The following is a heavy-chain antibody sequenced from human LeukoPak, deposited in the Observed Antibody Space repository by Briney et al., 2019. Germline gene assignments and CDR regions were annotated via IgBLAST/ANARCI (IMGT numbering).Heavy chain of an antibody. Sequence: GGSLRLSCAASGFTFSSYSMNWVRQAPGRGLEWVSSISSSSSYIYYADSVKGRFTISRDNAKNSLYLQMNSLRAEDTAVYYCSRTYCSSTNCRSLYYFDYWGQGTLVTVSS. CDR2: ISSSSSYI. CDR1: GFTFSSYS. J-gene: IGHJ4*02. CDR3: SRTYCSSTNCRSLYYFDY. V-gene: IGHV3-21*01. D-gene: IGHD2-2*01.